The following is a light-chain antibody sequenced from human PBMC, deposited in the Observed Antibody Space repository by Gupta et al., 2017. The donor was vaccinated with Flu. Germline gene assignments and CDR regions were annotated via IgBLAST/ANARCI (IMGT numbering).Light chain of an antibody. V-gene: IGKV3-15*01. CDR1: HGLSGR. Sequence: GDTVTLSGRAMHGLSGRVGWYQQMPGQPPMLLFGGPSTRTTGVAGRFSGRGSGTDFTLTISSLQQEYVGLYRCQHYGHWPLTFGQGTRLEIK. CDR3: QHYGHWPLT. CDR2: GPS. J-gene: IGKJ5*01.